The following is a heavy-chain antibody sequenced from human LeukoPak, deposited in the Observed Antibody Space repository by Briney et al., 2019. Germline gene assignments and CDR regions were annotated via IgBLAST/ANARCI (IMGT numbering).Heavy chain of an antibody. J-gene: IGHJ4*02. Sequence: QPGGSLRLSCAASGFAFSSHWMHWVRQVPGKGLVWLSRINSDGSNTIYADSVEGRFTISRDNVKNTLYLQMNSLRAEDTAVYYCTRDLMDFDYGDKGGNYWGQGTLVTVSS. V-gene: IGHV3-74*01. CDR3: TRDLMDFDYGDKGGNY. D-gene: IGHD4-23*01. CDR1: GFAFSSHW. CDR2: INSDGSNT.